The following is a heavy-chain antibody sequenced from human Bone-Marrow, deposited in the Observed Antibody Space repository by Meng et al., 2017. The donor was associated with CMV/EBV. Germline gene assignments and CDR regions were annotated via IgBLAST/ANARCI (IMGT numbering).Heavy chain of an antibody. J-gene: IGHJ6*02. CDR1: GFTFSSYA. D-gene: IGHD6-19*01. CDR3: AKVEQLPIYYYCDMDV. Sequence: GESLKISCVASGFTFSSYAMHWVRQAPGKGLEWVSGIRSSGDDTHYAVSGKGRFTISRDNSKSTLYLQMSSLRAEDKAIYYCAKVEQLPIYYYCDMDVWGQGTTVTVSS. V-gene: IGHV3-23*01. CDR2: IRSSGDDT.